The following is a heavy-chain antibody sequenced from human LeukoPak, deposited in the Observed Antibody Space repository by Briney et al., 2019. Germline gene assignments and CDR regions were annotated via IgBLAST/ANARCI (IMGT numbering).Heavy chain of an antibody. D-gene: IGHD3-10*01. CDR3: ARGSGAY. V-gene: IGHV3-7*01. CDR1: GFTFTTYP. Sequence: QSGGSLRLSCAVSGFTFTTYPMNWFRQAPGKGLEWVANIKPDGNEKYYVDSVKGRFTISRDNAKNSVYLQMNSLRAEDTAVYYCARGSGAYWGQGTLVTVSS. CDR2: IKPDGNEK. J-gene: IGHJ4*02.